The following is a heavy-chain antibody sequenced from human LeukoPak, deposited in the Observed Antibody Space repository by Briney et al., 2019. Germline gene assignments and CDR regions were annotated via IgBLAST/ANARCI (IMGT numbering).Heavy chain of an antibody. CDR3: ATVSRTNSGSYHAFDI. J-gene: IGHJ3*02. CDR1: GGSISSGGYY. V-gene: IGHV4-30-2*01. Sequence: SQTLSLTCTVSGGSISSGGYYWSWIRQPPGKGLEWIGYIYHSGSTYYNPSLKSRVTISVDRSKNQFSLKLSSVTAADTAVYYCATVSRTNSGSYHAFDIWGQGTMVTVSS. CDR2: IYHSGST. D-gene: IGHD1-26*01.